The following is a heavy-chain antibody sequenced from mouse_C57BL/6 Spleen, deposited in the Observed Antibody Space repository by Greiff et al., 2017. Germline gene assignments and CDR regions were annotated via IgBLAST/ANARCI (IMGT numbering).Heavy chain of an antibody. CDR1: GFTFSNYW. D-gene: IGHD2-2*01. CDR2: IRLKSDNYAT. V-gene: IGHV6-3*01. Sequence: EVKLEESGGGLVQPGGSMKLSCVASGFTFSNYWMNWVRQSPEKGLEWVAQIRLKSDNYATHYAESVKGRFTISRDDSKSSVYLQMNNLRAEDTGIYYCTGGVTNAMDYWGQGTSVTVSS. J-gene: IGHJ4*01. CDR3: TGGVTNAMDY.